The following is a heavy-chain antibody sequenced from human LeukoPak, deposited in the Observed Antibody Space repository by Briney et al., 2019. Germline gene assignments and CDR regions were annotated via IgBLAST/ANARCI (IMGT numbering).Heavy chain of an antibody. CDR1: GGSISSYY. CDR2: IYYSGST. V-gene: IGHV4-59*01. Sequence: ETLSPTCTVSGGSISSYYWSWIRQPPGKGLEWIGYIYYSGSTNYNPSLKSRVTISVDTSKNQFSLKLSSVTAADTAVYYCARLRFLEWSRSYYYMDVWGKGTTVTVSS. J-gene: IGHJ6*03. CDR3: ARLRFLEWSRSYYYMDV. D-gene: IGHD3-3*01.